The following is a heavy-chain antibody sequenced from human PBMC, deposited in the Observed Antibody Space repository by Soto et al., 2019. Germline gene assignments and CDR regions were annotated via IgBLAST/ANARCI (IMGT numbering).Heavy chain of an antibody. CDR2: IYYSGST. Sequence: SSETLSLTCTVSGGSISSYYWSWIRQPPGKGLEWIGYIYYSGSTNYNPSLKSRVTISVYTSKNQFSLKLSSVTAADTAVYYCARGGTVTTYYYYGMDVWGQGTTVTVSS. CDR1: GGSISSYY. V-gene: IGHV4-59*01. J-gene: IGHJ6*02. CDR3: ARGGTVTTYYYYGMDV. D-gene: IGHD4-17*01.